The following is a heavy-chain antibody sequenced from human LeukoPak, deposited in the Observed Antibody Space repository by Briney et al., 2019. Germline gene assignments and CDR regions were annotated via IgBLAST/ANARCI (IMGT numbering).Heavy chain of an antibody. D-gene: IGHD3-22*01. V-gene: IGHV3-11*04. CDR1: GFTFSDYY. CDR3: AASGEYYYDSSGYYYVYPPLDY. J-gene: IGHJ4*02. CDR2: ISSSGSTI. Sequence: PGGSLRLSCAASGFTFSDYYMSWIRQAPGKGLEWVSYISSSGSTIYYADSVKGRFTISRDNAKNSLYLQMNSLRAEDTAVYYCAASGEYYYDSSGYYYVYPPLDYWGQGTLVTVSS.